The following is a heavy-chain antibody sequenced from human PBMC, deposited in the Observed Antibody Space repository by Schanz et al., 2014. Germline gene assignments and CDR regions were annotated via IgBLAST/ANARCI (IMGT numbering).Heavy chain of an antibody. CDR2: IYSGGST. V-gene: IGHV3-NL1*01. CDR3: ARGYSSSMDV. CDR1: GFTFSSYG. J-gene: IGHJ6*02. D-gene: IGHD6-6*01. Sequence: VQLVESGGGLVQPGGSLRLSCAASGFTFSSYGMHWVRQAPGKGLEWVAVIYSGGSTFYTDSVKGRFTISRDNSKNTLYLQMNSLRAEDTAVYYCARGYSSSMDVWGQGTTVTVSS.